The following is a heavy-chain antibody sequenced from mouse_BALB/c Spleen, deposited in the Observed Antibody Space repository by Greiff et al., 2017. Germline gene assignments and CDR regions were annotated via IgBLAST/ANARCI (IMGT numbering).Heavy chain of an antibody. CDR1: GYTFTSYW. D-gene: IGHD1-1*01. Sequence: VQLVESGAELAKPGASVKMSCKASGYTFTSYWMHWVKQRPGQGLEWIGYINPSTGYTEYNQKFKDKATLTADKSSSTAYMQLSSLTSEDSAVYYCANYYGSSYPYAMDYWGQGTSVTVSS. CDR3: ANYYGSSYPYAMDY. J-gene: IGHJ4*01. V-gene: IGHV1-7*01. CDR2: INPSTGYT.